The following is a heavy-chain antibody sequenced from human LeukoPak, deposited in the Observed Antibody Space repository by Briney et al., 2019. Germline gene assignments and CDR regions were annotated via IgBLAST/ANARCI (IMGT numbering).Heavy chain of an antibody. D-gene: IGHD6-19*01. V-gene: IGHV3-23*01. J-gene: IGHJ4*02. CDR3: AKGRQWLASCYFDY. CDR1: GFTFSTYA. CDR2: ISGSGGTT. Sequence: QTGGSLRLSCAASGFTFSTYAMSWVRQAPGKGLEWVSTISGSGGTTYYADSVKGRFTISRDNSKNTLYLEMNSLRAEDTALYYCAKGRQWLASCYFDYWGQGTLVTVSS.